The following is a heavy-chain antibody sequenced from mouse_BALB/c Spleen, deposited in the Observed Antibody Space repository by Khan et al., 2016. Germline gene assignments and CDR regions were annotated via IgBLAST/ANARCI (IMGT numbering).Heavy chain of an antibody. V-gene: IGHV3-1*02. D-gene: IGHD1-1*01. J-gene: IGHJ2*01. CDR1: GYSISSGYS. CDR3: TRGDYYGSGY. Sequence: EVQLQESGPDLVKPSQSLSLTCTATGYSISSGYSWHWIRQFPGNKLEWMAYIHYSGSTNYNPSLKSRISITRDTSKNQFFLQLISVTTEDTATXYCTRGDYYGSGYWGQGTTLTVSS. CDR2: IHYSGST.